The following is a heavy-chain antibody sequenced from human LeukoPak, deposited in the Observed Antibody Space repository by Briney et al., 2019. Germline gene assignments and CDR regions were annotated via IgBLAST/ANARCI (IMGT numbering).Heavy chain of an antibody. Sequence: GGSLRLSCAASKFTFSPYTMNWVREAPGKGMEWVSSISSSSSYIYYADSVKGRFTISRDNAKKSLYLQMNNLTAEDTAVYYCARDSPGWSYSRYFDLWGRGTLVTVSS. D-gene: IGHD3-10*01. V-gene: IGHV3-21*01. J-gene: IGHJ2*01. CDR3: ARDSPGWSYSRYFDL. CDR1: KFTFSPYT. CDR2: ISSSSSYI.